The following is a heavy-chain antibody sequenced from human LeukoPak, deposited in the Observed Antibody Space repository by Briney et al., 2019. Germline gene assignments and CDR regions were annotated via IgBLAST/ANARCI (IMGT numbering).Heavy chain of an antibody. CDR1: GFTFSSYE. CDR3: AEQRINMIAGV. J-gene: IGHJ6*03. Sequence: GGSLRLSCAASGFTFSSYEMNWVREAPGKGLEWVSYFSSSGSNIYYADSVKGRFTISRDNAKNSVYLQINSLRREDRAVYYCAEQRINMIAGVWGKRDT. D-gene: IGHD3-22*01. V-gene: IGHV3-48*03. CDR2: FSSSGSNI.